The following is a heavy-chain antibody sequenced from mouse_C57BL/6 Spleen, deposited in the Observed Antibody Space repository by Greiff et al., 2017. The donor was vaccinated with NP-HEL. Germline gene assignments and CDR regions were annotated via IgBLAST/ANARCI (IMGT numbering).Heavy chain of an antibody. V-gene: IGHV1-19*01. CDR1: GYTFTDYY. CDR2: INPYNGGT. D-gene: IGHD1-1*01. J-gene: IGHJ3*01. CDR3: ARKATTVVASFAY. Sequence: EVQLQQSGPVLVKPGASVKMSCKASGYTFTDYYMNWVKQSHGKSLEWIGVINPYNGGTSYNQKFKGKATLTVDKSSSTAYMERNSLTSEDSAVYYCARKATTVVASFAYWGQGTLVTVSA.